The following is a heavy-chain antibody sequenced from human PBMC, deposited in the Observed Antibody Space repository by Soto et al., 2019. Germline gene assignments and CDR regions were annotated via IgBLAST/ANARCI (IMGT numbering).Heavy chain of an antibody. CDR2: IYYSGST. J-gene: IGHJ4*02. D-gene: IGHD4-17*01. CDR1: GGSIGSGGFY. V-gene: IGHV4-31*03. CDR3: AREFPLSTGFFDY. Sequence: QVQLQESGPGLVKPSQTLSLTCTVSGGSIGSGGFYWSWIRQYPEKGLEWIGYIYYSGSTYYNPSLKSRVTISVDTSNNEFSLKLGSVNAADSAMYYCAREFPLSTGFFDYWGPGILVTVSS.